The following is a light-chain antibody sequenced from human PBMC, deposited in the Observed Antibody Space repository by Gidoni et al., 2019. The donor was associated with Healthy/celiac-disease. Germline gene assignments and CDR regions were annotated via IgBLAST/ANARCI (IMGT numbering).Light chain of an antibody. J-gene: IGKJ1*01. Sequence: DIQMTQSPSTLSASVGDRGTITCRASQGISSWLAWYQQKPGKDPKLLIYKASSLESGVPTRFSGSGSGTEFTLTISSLQPDDFATYYCQQYNSYSRTFGQGTKVEIK. V-gene: IGKV1-5*03. CDR3: QQYNSYSRT. CDR1: QGISSW. CDR2: KAS.